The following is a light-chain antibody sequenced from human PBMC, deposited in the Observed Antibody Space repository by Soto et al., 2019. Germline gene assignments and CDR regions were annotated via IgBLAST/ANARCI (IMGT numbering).Light chain of an antibody. CDR3: QQSYSTLYT. CDR1: QNIATY. V-gene: IGKV1-39*01. J-gene: IGKJ2*01. Sequence: DLPLTQSPSSLSASVGDRVTITCRTSQNIATYLLWYQQKPGEAPKLLIYSASILQRGVPSRFSGSGSGTYFSLTISSLQPEDFATYYCQQSYSTLYTFGQGTKVEIK. CDR2: SAS.